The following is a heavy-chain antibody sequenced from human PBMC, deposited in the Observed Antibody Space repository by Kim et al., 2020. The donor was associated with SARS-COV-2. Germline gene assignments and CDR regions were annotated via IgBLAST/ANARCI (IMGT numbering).Heavy chain of an antibody. CDR2: IYSDGST. V-gene: IGHV3-66*02. J-gene: IGHJ4*02. D-gene: IGHD6-19*01. CDR1: GFTVSSNY. CDR3: SGWLARDFDY. Sequence: GGSLRLSCAASGFTVSSNYMSWVRQAPGKGLEWVSVIYSDGSTYYADSVKGRFTISRDNSKNTLYLQMNSLRAEDTAVYYCSGWLARDFDYWGQGTLVTVSS.